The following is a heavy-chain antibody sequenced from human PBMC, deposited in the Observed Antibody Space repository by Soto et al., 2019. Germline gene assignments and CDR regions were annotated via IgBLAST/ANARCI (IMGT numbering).Heavy chain of an antibody. V-gene: IGHV3-11*04. Sequence: PGGSLRLSCAASGFTFSDYFMTWIRQAPGKGLEWVSYISSSGTTIFYADSVKGRFTVSRDNSKKTVTLQMISLRSEDTAVYYCARDRRRLAAAGELPFDYWGQGTLVTVSS. CDR1: GFTFSDYF. D-gene: IGHD6-13*01. CDR3: ARDRRRLAAAGELPFDY. CDR2: ISSSGTTI. J-gene: IGHJ4*02.